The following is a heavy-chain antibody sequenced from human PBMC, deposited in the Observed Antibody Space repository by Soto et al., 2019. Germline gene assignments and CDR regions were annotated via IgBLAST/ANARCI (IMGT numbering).Heavy chain of an antibody. CDR1: GFTFSSYG. CDR2: IWYDGSNK. V-gene: IGHV3-33*01. CDR3: ARDGQDSGSYYAALWY. J-gene: IGHJ4*02. D-gene: IGHD1-26*01. Sequence: GGSLRLSCAASGFTFSSYGMHWVRQAPGKGLEWVAVIWYDGSNKYYADSVKGRFTISRDNSKNTLYLQMNSLRAEDTAVYYCARDGQDSGSYYAALWYWGQGTLGTVSA.